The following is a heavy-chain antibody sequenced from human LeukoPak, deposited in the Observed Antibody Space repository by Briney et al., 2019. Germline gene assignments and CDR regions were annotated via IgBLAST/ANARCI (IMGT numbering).Heavy chain of an antibody. V-gene: IGHV3-23*01. CDR3: AREFQVGATSFDY. CDR1: GFTFSSYG. Sequence: GGSLRLSCAASGFTFSSYGMNWVRQAPGKGLEWVSGIVPSGGTTYYADSVKGRFTVSRDNSKNTLYLQMNSLRADDTAVYYCAREFQVGATSFDYWGQGTLVTVSS. D-gene: IGHD1-26*01. J-gene: IGHJ4*02. CDR2: IVPSGGTT.